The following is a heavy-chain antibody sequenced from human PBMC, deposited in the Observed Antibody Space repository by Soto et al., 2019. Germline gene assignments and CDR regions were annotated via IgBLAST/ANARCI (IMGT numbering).Heavy chain of an antibody. Sequence: SQTLSLTCAISGDSVSSNSAAWNWIRQSPSRGLEWLGRTYYRSKWYNDYAVSVKSRITINPDTSKNQFSLQLNSVTPEDTAVYYCARAPGPDYDFWSGPKYYFDYWGQGTLVTVSS. CDR3: ARAPGPDYDFWSGPKYYFDY. CDR1: GDSVSSNSAA. CDR2: TYYRSKWYN. V-gene: IGHV6-1*01. D-gene: IGHD3-3*01. J-gene: IGHJ4*02.